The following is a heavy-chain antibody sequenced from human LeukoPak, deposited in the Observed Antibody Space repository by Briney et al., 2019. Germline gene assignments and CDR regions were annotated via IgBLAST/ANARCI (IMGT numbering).Heavy chain of an antibody. CDR2: ITGSGGTT. V-gene: IGHV3-23*01. J-gene: IGHJ4*02. Sequence: GGSLRLSCAASGFTFSNYAMSWVRQAPGKGLEWISAITGSGGTTYYADSVRGRFTITRDNSKNTLYLQMDSLRAEDTAVYYCAKDSTHYRVWDDYDSAGLTYWGQGTLVTVSS. CDR3: AKDSTHYRVWDDYDSAGLTY. CDR1: GFTFSNYA. D-gene: IGHD3-22*01.